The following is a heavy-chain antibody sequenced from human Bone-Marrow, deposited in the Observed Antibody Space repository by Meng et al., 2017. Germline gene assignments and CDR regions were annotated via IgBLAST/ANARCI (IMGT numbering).Heavy chain of an antibody. Sequence: EFHLVESGGALVQPGGSLRLSCTASGFTFSSYWMHWVRQAPGKGPVWVSRINTDGSSTDYADSVKGRFTISRDNAKNTLYLQMNSLRAEDTAMYYCARFTPFDYWGQGTLVTVSS. CDR2: INTDGSST. CDR3: ARFTPFDY. J-gene: IGHJ4*02. V-gene: IGHV3-74*01. CDR1: GFTFSSYW.